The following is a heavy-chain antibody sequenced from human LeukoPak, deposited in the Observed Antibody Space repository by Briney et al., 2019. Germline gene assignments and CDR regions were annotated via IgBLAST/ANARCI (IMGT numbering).Heavy chain of an antibody. J-gene: IGHJ4*02. Sequence: SETLSLTCAVYGGSFSGYYWSWIRQPPGKGLEGIGEINHSGSTNYNPSLKSRVTISVDTSKNQFSLKLSSVTAADTAVYYCARYYDYVWGSIRPPGLDYWGQGTLVTVSS. CDR1: GGSFSGYY. V-gene: IGHV4-34*01. CDR3: ARYYDYVWGSIRPPGLDY. D-gene: IGHD3-16*01. CDR2: INHSGST.